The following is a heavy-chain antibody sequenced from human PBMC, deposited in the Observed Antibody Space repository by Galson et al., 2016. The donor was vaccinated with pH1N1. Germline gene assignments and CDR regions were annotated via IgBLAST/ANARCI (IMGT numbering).Heavy chain of an antibody. CDR3: AKTLTHDEIYDAFDI. Sequence: SLRLSCAASGFTFSDYWMSWVRQAPGKGLEWVANIKQDGSQIYYVDSVRGRFTISRDNAKNSLYLQMNSLRAEDTAVYYCAKTLTHDEIYDAFDIWGQGTMVTVSS. D-gene: IGHD2/OR15-2a*01. CDR1: GFTFSDYW. J-gene: IGHJ3*02. V-gene: IGHV3-7*01. CDR2: IKQDGSQI.